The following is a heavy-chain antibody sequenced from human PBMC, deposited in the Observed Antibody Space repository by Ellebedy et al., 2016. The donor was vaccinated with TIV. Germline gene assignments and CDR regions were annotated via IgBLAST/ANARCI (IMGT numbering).Heavy chain of an antibody. CDR3: VRYVAAFDI. J-gene: IGHJ3*02. CDR1: GFTFSSYW. Sequence: PGGSLRLSCAGSGFTFSSYWMSWVRQAPGKGLEWVANINKDGSEKYYVDSVKGRFTISRDNAKKSLYLPMNSLRAEDTAVYYCVRYVAAFDIWGQGTMVTVSS. CDR2: INKDGSEK. V-gene: IGHV3-7*03. D-gene: IGHD3-16*01.